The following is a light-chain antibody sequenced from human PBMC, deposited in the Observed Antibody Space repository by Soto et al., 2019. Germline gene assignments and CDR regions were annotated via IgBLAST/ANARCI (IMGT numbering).Light chain of an antibody. CDR1: QSVSSY. CDR3: QQRTNWPPFT. CDR2: DAS. Sequence: EIVLTQSPATLSLSPGERATLSCRASQSVSSYLAWYQQKPGQAPRLLIYDASNRATGIPARFSGSGSGTALALTISSLEPEDFAVDYCQQRTNWPPFTFGPGTKVDIK. J-gene: IGKJ3*01. V-gene: IGKV3-11*01.